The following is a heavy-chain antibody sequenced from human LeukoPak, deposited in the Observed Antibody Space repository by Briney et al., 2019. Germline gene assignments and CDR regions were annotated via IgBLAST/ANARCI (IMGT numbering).Heavy chain of an antibody. J-gene: IGHJ3*02. CDR3: ARVEGYCSGGSCYGAFDI. CDR1: EFTFSSYA. D-gene: IGHD2-15*01. Sequence: GGSLRLSCAASEFTFSSYAMHRVRQAPGKGLEYVSAISSNGGSTYYANSVKGRFTISRDNSKNTLYLQMGSLRAEDMAVYYCARVEGYCSGGSCYGAFDIWGQGTMVTVSS. CDR2: ISSNGGST. V-gene: IGHV3-64*01.